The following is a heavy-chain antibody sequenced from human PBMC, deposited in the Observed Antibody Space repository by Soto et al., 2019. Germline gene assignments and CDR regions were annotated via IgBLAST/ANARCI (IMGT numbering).Heavy chain of an antibody. D-gene: IGHD2-21*02. CDR2: MNPNSGNT. CDR3: ARGPVTAISNWFDP. J-gene: IGHJ5*02. CDR1: GYTFTSYD. Sequence: ASVKVSCKASGYTFTSYDINWVRQATGQGLEWMGWMNPNSGNTGYAQKFQGRVTMTRNTSKSTPYMELSSMRSEDTAVYYCARGPVTAISNWFDPWGQGTMVTVSS. V-gene: IGHV1-8*01.